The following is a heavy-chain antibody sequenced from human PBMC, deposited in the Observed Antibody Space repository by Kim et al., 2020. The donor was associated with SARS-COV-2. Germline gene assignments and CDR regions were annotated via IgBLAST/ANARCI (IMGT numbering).Heavy chain of an antibody. Sequence: IRSSSSYIYYADSVKGRFTISRDNAKNSLYLQMNSLRAEDTAVYYCAREYIWGQGTMVTVSS. CDR3: AREYI. V-gene: IGHV3-21*01. J-gene: IGHJ3*02. CDR2: IRSSSSYI.